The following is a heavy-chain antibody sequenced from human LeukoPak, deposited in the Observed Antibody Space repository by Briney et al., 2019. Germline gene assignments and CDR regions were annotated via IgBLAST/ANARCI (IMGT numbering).Heavy chain of an antibody. CDR2: IYYSGHT. CDR3: ATVASGWYPDY. J-gene: IGHJ4*02. V-gene: IGHV4-39*07. D-gene: IGHD6-19*01. Sequence: KTSETLSLTCTVSGGSISTSSYYWGWIRQPPGQGLEWIGIIYYSGHTYYNPSLKSRVAISVDTSKNQFSLNLSSVTAADTAVYYCATVASGWYPDYWGQGALVTVAS. CDR1: GGSISTSSYY.